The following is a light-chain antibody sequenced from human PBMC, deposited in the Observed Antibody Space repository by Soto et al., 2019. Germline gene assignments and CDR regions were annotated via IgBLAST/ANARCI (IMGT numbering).Light chain of an antibody. CDR3: SSYAGSNIRAV. CDR1: SSDVGGYNY. V-gene: IGLV2-8*01. CDR2: EVS. Sequence: QSALTQPHSASGSPGQSVTISCTGTSSDVGGYNYVSWYQQHPGKAPKLMIYEVSKRPSGVPDRFSGSKSGNTASLTVSGLQAEDEADYSCSSYAGSNIRAVFGGGTKLTVL. J-gene: IGLJ2*01.